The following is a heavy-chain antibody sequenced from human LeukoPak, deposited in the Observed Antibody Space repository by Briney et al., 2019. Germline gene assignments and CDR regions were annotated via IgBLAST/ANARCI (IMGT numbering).Heavy chain of an antibody. Sequence: SETLSLTCTVSGGSISSYYWSWIRQPPGKGLEWIGRIDTSGSTNYNPSLKSRVTISVDKSKNQFSLKLSSVTAADTAVYYCARAASAMVDLNWFDPWGQGTLVTVSS. CDR1: GGSISSYY. CDR2: IDTSGST. CDR3: ARAASAMVDLNWFDP. D-gene: IGHD5-18*01. V-gene: IGHV4-4*07. J-gene: IGHJ5*02.